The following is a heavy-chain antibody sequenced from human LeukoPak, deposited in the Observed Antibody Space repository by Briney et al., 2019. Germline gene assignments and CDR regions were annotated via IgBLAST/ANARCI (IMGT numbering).Heavy chain of an antibody. CDR3: ARGVSMIVVVIHDWYFDL. D-gene: IGHD3-22*01. CDR2: IYYSGST. CDR1: GDSISSYY. J-gene: IGHJ2*01. Sequence: PSETLSLTCTVSGDSISSYYWSWIRQPPGKGLEWIGYIYYSGSTNYNPSLKSRVTISVDTSKNQFSLKLSSVTATDTAVYYCARGVSMIVVVIHDWYFDLWGRGTLVTVSS. V-gene: IGHV4-59*08.